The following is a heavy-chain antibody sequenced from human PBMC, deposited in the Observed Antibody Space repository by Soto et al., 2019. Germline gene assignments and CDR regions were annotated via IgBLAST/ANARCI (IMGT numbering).Heavy chain of an antibody. V-gene: IGHV3-23*01. J-gene: IGHJ6*02. Sequence: EVQLLESGGGLVQPGGSLRLSCTASGFTLTSYAINWVRQAPGKGLEWVSATTGGAGLTYYADSVKGRFTISRDNSKNTLYLQMNSLRAEDTAVYYCARDLGGSMDVWGQGTTVTVSS. CDR1: GFTLTSYA. D-gene: IGHD3-10*01. CDR3: ARDLGGSMDV. CDR2: TTGGAGLT.